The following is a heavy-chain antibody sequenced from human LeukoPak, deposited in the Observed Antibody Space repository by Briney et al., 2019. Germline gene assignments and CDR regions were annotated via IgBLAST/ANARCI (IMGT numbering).Heavy chain of an antibody. CDR1: GVSISSYY. CDR2: IYYSGST. V-gene: IGHV4-59*01. J-gene: IGHJ4*02. CDR3: ARSWDTAMVRD. D-gene: IGHD5-18*01. Sequence: PSETLSLTCTASGVSISSYYWSWIRQPPGKGLEWIGYIYYSGSTNYNPSLKSRVTISVDTSKNQFSLKLSSVTAADTAVYYCARSWDTAMVRDWGQGTLVTVSS.